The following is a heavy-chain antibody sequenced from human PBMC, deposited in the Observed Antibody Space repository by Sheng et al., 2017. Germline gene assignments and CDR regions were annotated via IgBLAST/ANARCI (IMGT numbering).Heavy chain of an antibody. V-gene: IGHV3-30-3*01. CDR1: GFTFSSYA. CDR2: ISYDGSNK. D-gene: IGHD4-17*01. Sequence: QVQLVESGGGVVQPGRSLRLSCAASGFTFSSYAMHWVRQAPGKGLEWVAVISYDGSNKYYADSVKGRFTISRDNSKNTLYLQMNSLRAEDTAVYYCARGADYGDYSKYYYYYYMDVWGKGTTVTVSS. CDR3: ARGADYGDYSKYYYYYYMDV. J-gene: IGHJ6*03.